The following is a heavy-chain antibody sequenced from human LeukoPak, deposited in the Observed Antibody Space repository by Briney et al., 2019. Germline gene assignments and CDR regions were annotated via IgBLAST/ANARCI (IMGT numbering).Heavy chain of an antibody. CDR1: GYSFTSYW. J-gene: IGHJ6*04. D-gene: IGHD3-9*01. Sequence: GESLQISCQGSGYSFTSYWISWVRQMPGQGLEWMGRIDPSDSYTNYSPSFQGHVTISADKSISTAYLQWSSLKASDTAMYYCARHLLRYFDWFHYGMDVWGKGTTVTVSS. CDR2: IDPSDSYT. CDR3: ARHLLRYFDWFHYGMDV. V-gene: IGHV5-10-1*01.